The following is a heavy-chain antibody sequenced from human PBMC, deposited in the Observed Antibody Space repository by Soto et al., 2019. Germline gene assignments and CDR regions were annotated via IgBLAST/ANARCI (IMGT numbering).Heavy chain of an antibody. J-gene: IGHJ6*03. D-gene: IGHD3-3*01. V-gene: IGHV3-30*18. CDR3: AKDPRKVFGGRSMAYYMDV. CDR1: GFTFSSYG. CDR2: ISYDGSNK. Sequence: GGSLRLSCAASGFTFSSYGMYWVRQAPGKGLEWVAVISYDGSNKDYADSVKGRFTISRDNSKNTLYLQMNSLRAEDTAVYYCAKDPRKVFGGRSMAYYMDVWGKGTTVTVSS.